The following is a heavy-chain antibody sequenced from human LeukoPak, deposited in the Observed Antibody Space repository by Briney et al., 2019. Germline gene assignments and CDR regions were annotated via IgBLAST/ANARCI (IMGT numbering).Heavy chain of an antibody. CDR2: INPNSGGT. J-gene: IGHJ4*02. D-gene: IGHD3-22*01. Sequence: ASVKVSCKASGYTFTGHYMHWVRQAPGQGLEWMGRINPNSGGTNYAQKFQDRITMTRDTSISTAHMELSRLRPDDTAVYYCARQTYHDDSSGYYIDYWGQGTLVTVSS. V-gene: IGHV1-2*06. CDR3: ARQTYHDDSSGYYIDY. CDR1: GYTFTGHY.